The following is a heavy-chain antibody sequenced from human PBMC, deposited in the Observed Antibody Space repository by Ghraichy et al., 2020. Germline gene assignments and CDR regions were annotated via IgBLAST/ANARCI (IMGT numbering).Heavy chain of an antibody. CDR2: ISSSSSYT. J-gene: IGHJ4*02. V-gene: IGHV3-11*06. Sequence: GESLNISCAASGFTFSDYYMSWIRQAPGKGLEWVSYISSSSSYTNYADSVKGRFTISRDNAKNSLYLQMNSLRAEDTAVYYCARGSVEEYYYGSGTPTAFDYWGQGTLVTVSS. CDR3: ARGSVEEYYYGSGTPTAFDY. CDR1: GFTFSDYY. D-gene: IGHD3-10*01.